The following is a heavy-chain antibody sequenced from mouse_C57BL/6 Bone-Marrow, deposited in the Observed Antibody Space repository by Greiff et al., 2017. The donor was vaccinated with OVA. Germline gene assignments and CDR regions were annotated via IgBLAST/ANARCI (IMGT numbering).Heavy chain of an antibody. J-gene: IGHJ3*01. CDR3: ARPGDYAPFAY. CDR2: IYPGGGYT. Sequence: VKLVESGAELVRPGTSVKMSCKASGYTFTNYWIGWAKQRPGHGLEWIGDIYPGGGYTNYNEKFKGKATLTADKSSSTAYMQFSSLTSEDSAIYYCARPGDYAPFAYWGQGTLVTVSA. V-gene: IGHV1-63*01. D-gene: IGHD2-4*01. CDR1: GYTFTNYW.